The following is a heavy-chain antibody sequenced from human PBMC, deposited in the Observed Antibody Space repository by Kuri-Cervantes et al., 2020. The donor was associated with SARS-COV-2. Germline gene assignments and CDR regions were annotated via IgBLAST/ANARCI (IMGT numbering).Heavy chain of an antibody. D-gene: IGHD6-6*01. J-gene: IGHJ4*03. CDR3: ARDVGGRSSL. CDR2: INEDGRTT. V-gene: IGHV3-74*01. Sequence: GESLKISCAASGFTFSAYSMNWVRQAPGKELEWVSRINEDGRTTNYADSVKGRFTITRDNAKNTLYLQMSSLRSDDTAVYYCARDVGGRSSLWGQGTLVTVSS. CDR1: GFTFSAYS.